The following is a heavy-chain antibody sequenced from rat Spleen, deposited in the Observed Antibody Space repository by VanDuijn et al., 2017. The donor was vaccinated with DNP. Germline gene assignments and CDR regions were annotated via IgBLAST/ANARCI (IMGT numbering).Heavy chain of an antibody. CDR3: TRDSGDWYFDF. Sequence: EVKLVESGGGLVQPGRSLKLSCAASGFTFSDYNMAWVRQAPKKGLEWVATITNSGDSTYYRDSVKGRFTFSRDNAKSTLHLQMDSLRSEDTATYYCTRDSGDWYFDFWGPGTMVTVSS. D-gene: IGHD1-1*01. CDR2: ITNSGDST. V-gene: IGHV5-7*01. J-gene: IGHJ1*01. CDR1: GFTFSDYN.